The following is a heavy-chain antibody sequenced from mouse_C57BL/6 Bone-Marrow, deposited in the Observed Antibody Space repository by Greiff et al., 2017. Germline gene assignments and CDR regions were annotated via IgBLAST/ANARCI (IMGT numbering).Heavy chain of an antibody. CDR2: ISSGGDYI. Sequence: EVKLVESGAGLVKPGGSLKLSCAASGFTFSSYAMSWVRQTPEKRLEWVAYISSGGDYIYYADTVKGRFTISRDNARNTLYLQMSSLKSEDTAMYYCTRDDWDGFSYWGQGTLVTVSA. CDR1: GFTFSSYA. J-gene: IGHJ3*01. V-gene: IGHV5-9-1*02. CDR3: TRDDWDGFSY. D-gene: IGHD4-1*01.